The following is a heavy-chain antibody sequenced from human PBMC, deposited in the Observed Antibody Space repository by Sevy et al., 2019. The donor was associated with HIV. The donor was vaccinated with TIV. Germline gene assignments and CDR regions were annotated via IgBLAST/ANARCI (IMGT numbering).Heavy chain of an antibody. D-gene: IGHD2-21*02. J-gene: IGHJ6*02. CDR2: IYHSGRT. CDR3: ARASAGDRLDYYGMDV. Sequence: SETLSLTCTVSGFSISSGYYWGWIRQSPEKGLEWIGNIYHSGRTYYKPSLKSRVTISVDTSKNQFSLKLISVTAADTAVYYCARASAGDRLDYYGMDVLGQGTTVTVSS. CDR1: GFSISSGYY. V-gene: IGHV4-38-2*02.